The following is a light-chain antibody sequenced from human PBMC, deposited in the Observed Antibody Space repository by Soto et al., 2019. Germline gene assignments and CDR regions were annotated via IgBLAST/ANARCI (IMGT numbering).Light chain of an antibody. CDR2: DAS. CDR1: QSVSSY. J-gene: IGKJ1*01. Sequence: EIVLTQSPATLSLSPGERATLSCRASQSVSSYLAWYQQKPGQAPRLLIYDASNRATGIPARFSGSGSGTDFTLTISSLEPEDLAVYYCQQRSSLWTFGQGTKVEIK. V-gene: IGKV3-11*01. CDR3: QQRSSLWT.